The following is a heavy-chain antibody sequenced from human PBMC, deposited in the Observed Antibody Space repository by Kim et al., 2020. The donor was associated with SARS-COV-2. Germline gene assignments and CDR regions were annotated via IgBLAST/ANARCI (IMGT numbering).Heavy chain of an antibody. V-gene: IGHV1-69*13. Sequence: SVKVSCKASGGTFSSYAISWVRQAPGQGLEWMGGIIPIFGTANYAQKFQGRVTITADESTSTAYMELSSLRSEDTAVYYCAGNTNHVNGGDYWGQGTLVTVSS. CDR2: IIPIFGTA. CDR3: AGNTNHVNGGDY. CDR1: GGTFSSYA. D-gene: IGHD2-2*01. J-gene: IGHJ4*02.